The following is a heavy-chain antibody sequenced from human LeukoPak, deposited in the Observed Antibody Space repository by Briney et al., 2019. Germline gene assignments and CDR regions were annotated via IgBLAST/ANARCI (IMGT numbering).Heavy chain of an antibody. CDR1: GYTLTELS. Sequence: ASVKVSCKVSGYTLTELSMHWVRQAPGKGLEWMGGFDPEDGETIYAQKFQGRVTMTEDTSTDTAYMELSSLRSEDTALYYCARGNDYGSGNYYRGRVYFDYWGQGTLVTVSS. CDR3: ARGNDYGSGNYYRGRVYFDY. D-gene: IGHD3-10*01. CDR2: FDPEDGET. J-gene: IGHJ4*02. V-gene: IGHV1-24*01.